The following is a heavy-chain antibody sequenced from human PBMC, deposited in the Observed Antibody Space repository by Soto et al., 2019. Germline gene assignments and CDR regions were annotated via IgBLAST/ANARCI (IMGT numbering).Heavy chain of an antibody. CDR1: GFTFSSYA. J-gene: IGHJ4*02. CDR2: ISYDGSNN. V-gene: IGHV3-30-3*01. CDR3: ARGRAYSSGWLDY. Sequence: QVQLVESGGGVVQPGRSLRLSCAASGFTFSSYAMHWVRQAPGKGLEWVAVISYDGSNNYYADSVKGRFTISRDDSKNTLYLQMNSLRAEDTAVYYCARGRAYSSGWLDYWGQGTLVAVSS. D-gene: IGHD6-19*01.